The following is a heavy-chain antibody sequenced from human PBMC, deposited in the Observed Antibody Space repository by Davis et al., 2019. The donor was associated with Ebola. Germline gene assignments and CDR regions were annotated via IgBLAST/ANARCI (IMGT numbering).Heavy chain of an antibody. Sequence: MPGGSLRLSCAVYGGSFSGYYWSWIRQPPGKGLEWIGEINHSGSTNYNPSLKSRVTISVDTSKNQFSLKLSSVTAADTAVYYCARGLYYYDSSGYYGKWGQGTPVTVSS. CDR2: INHSGST. V-gene: IGHV4-34*01. CDR1: GGSFSGYY. CDR3: ARGLYYYDSSGYYGK. D-gene: IGHD3-22*01. J-gene: IGHJ4*02.